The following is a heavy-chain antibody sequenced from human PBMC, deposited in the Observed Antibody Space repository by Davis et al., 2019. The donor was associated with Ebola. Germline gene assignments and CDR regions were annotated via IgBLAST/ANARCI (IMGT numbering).Heavy chain of an antibody. V-gene: IGHV3-23*01. CDR2: ISGSGGST. Sequence: PGGSLRLSCAASGFTFSSYAMSWVRQAPGKGLEWVSAISGSGGSTYYADSVKGRFTISRDNSKNSLYLQMNSLRTEDTALYYCAKDTPRYYDFWSGYFDYWGQGTLVTVSS. CDR1: GFTFSSYA. CDR3: AKDTPRYYDFWSGYFDY. D-gene: IGHD3-3*01. J-gene: IGHJ4*02.